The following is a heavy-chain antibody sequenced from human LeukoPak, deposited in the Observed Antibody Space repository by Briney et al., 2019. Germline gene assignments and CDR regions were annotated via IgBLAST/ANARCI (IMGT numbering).Heavy chain of an antibody. V-gene: IGHV1-8*03. CDR2: LNPASDNT. CDR1: GYTFSDYN. D-gene: IGHD6-6*01. CDR3: ARGAPLGSSSGAYFDY. Sequence: ASVKVSRKASGYTFSDYNINWVRQATGQGLEWMGWLNPASDNTGYAQKFQGRVTITGDTSISTAYMELSSLRSEDTAVYYCARGAPLGSSSGAYFDYWGQGTLVTVSS. J-gene: IGHJ4*02.